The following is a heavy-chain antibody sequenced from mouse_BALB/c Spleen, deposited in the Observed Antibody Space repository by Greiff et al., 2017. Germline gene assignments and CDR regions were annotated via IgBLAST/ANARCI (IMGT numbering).Heavy chain of an antibody. CDR1: GFNIKDTY. CDR3: ASPSYGSSYLAY. D-gene: IGHD1-1*01. V-gene: IGHV14-3*02. J-gene: IGHJ3*01. CDR2: IDPANGNT. Sequence: VHVKQSGAELVKPGASVKLSCTASGFNIKDTYMHWVKQRPEQGLEWIGRIDPANGNTKYDPKFQGKATITADTSSNTAYLQLSSLTSEDTAVYYCASPSYGSSYLAYWGQGTLVTVSA.